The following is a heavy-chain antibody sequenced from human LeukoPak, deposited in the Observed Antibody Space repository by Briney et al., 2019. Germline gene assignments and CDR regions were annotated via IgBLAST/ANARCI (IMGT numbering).Heavy chain of an antibody. CDR2: INHSGST. CDR1: GGSFSGYY. V-gene: IGHV4-34*01. Sequence: PSETLSLTCAVYGGSFSGYYWSWIRQPPGKGLEWIGEINHSGSTNYNPSLKSRATISVDTSKNQFSLRLTSVTAADTAVYFCARASGGLSQADYWGQGTLVTVSS. J-gene: IGHJ4*02. D-gene: IGHD4-23*01. CDR3: ARASGGLSQADY.